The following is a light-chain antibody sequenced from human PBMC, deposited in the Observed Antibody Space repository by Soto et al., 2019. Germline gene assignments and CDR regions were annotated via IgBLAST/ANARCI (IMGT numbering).Light chain of an antibody. CDR3: QSYDSSLTGSRV. Sequence: QSVLTQPPSVSGAPGQSVTISCTGSSSKIGAGYDVQWYQQLPGTAPKLLIYGNSNRPSGVPDRFSGSKSATSASLAITGLQAEDEADYYCQSYDSSLTGSRVFGGGTKLTFL. J-gene: IGLJ3*02. V-gene: IGLV1-40*01. CDR2: GNS. CDR1: SSKIGAGYD.